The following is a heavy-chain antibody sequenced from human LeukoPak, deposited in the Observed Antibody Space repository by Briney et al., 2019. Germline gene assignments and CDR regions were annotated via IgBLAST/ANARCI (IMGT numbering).Heavy chain of an antibody. V-gene: IGHV3-64D*06. D-gene: IGHD3-22*01. CDR3: TRGSSYYHDSTGYYIEY. CDR1: GFTFRSFA. Sequence: GGSLRLSCSASGFTFRSFAMQWVRQAPGKGMEYVSVVDSNGGSTYYADSVKGRVTISRDNSKNTLYHQMSSLKTEDTAVYYCTRGSSYYHDSTGYYIEYWGQGTLVTVSS. CDR2: VDSNGGST. J-gene: IGHJ4*02.